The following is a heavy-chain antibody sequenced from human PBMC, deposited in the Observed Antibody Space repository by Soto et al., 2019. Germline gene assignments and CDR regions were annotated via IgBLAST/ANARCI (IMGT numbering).Heavy chain of an antibody. CDR3: AVETYYGMDV. Sequence: SETLSLTCTVSGGSISSYYWSWIRQPPGKGLEWIGYIYYSGSTNYNPSLKSRVTISVDTSKNQFSLKLSSVTAADTAVYYCAVETYYGMDVWGQETTVTVSS. J-gene: IGHJ6*02. CDR2: IYYSGST. V-gene: IGHV4-59*01. CDR1: GGSISSYY.